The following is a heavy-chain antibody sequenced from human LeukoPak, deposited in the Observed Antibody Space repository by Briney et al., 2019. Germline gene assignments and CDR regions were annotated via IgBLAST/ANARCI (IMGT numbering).Heavy chain of an antibody. J-gene: IGHJ2*01. CDR1: GGSISSGDYY. D-gene: IGHD3-9*01. CDR2: IYYSGST. CDR3: AGGFRSYDILTGYLPPAYFDL. Sequence: SQTLSLTCTVSGGSISSGDYYWRWIRQPPGKGLEWIGYIYYSGSTYYNPSLKSRVTISVDTSKNQFSLKLSSVTAADTAVYYCAGGFRSYDILTGYLPPAYFDLWGRGTLVTVSS. V-gene: IGHV4-30-4*01.